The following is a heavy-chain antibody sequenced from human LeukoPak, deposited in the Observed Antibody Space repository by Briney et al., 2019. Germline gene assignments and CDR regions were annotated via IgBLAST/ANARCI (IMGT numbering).Heavy chain of an antibody. V-gene: IGHV3-74*01. D-gene: IGHD1-26*01. CDR2: INTDGSST. CDR3: TRVVGAIEIDI. J-gene: IGHJ3*02. Sequence: PGGSLRLSCAASGFTFSSYWMHWVRQAPGKGLGWVARINTDGSSTSYADSVKGRLTISRDNAKNTVYLQMNSLRAEDTAVYYCTRVVGAIEIDIWGQGTMVTVSS. CDR1: GFTFSSYW.